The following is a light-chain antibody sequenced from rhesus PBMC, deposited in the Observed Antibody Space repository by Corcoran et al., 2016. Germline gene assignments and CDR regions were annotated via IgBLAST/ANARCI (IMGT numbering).Light chain of an antibody. CDR1: QGINKW. CDR2: GAS. Sequence: DIQMTQSPSSLSASVGDRVTITCRASQGINKWLAWYQQKPGKPPKLLIYGASNLETGVPSRFSGSGSGTDFTLTISSLQPDDIATYYCHQHDNSPLTFGGGTKVEIK. CDR3: HQHDNSPLT. V-gene: IGKV1-69*01. J-gene: IGKJ4*01.